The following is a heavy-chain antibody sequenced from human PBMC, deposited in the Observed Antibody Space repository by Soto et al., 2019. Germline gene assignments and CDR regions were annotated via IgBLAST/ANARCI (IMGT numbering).Heavy chain of an antibody. V-gene: IGHV1-8*01. J-gene: IGHJ6*03. CDR3: ARGLYCTNGVCYDYYYYYYMDV. D-gene: IGHD2-8*01. CDR2: MNPNSGNT. Sequence: ASVKVSCKASGYTFTSYDINWVRQATGQGLEWMGWMNPNSGNTGYAQKFQGRVTMTRNTSISTAYMELSSLRSEDTAVYYCARGLYCTNGVCYDYYYYYYMDVWGKGTTVTVSS. CDR1: GYTFTSYD.